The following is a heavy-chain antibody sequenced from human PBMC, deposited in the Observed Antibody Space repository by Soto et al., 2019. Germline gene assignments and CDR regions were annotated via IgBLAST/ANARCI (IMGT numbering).Heavy chain of an antibody. CDR1: GGSISSSSYY. CDR2: IYYSGST. D-gene: IGHD2-2*01. Sequence: SETLSLTCTVSGGSISSSSYYWGWIRQPPGKGLEWIGSIYYSGSTYYNPSLKSRVTISVDTSKNQFSLKLSSVTAADTAVYYCAADIVVVPAALGYYYYYGMDVWGQGTTVPVSS. V-gene: IGHV4-39*01. CDR3: AADIVVVPAALGYYYYYGMDV. J-gene: IGHJ6*02.